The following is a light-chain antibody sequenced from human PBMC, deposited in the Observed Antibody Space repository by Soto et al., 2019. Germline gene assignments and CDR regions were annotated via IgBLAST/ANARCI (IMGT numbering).Light chain of an antibody. CDR1: QSVSSN. CDR2: GAS. J-gene: IGKJ1*01. CDR3: QQYKNWPRT. V-gene: IGKV3-15*01. Sequence: VMTQSPATLSVSPGERATLSCRASQSVSSNLAWYQQKPGQAPRILIYGASTRATGIPARFSGSGSGTEFTLTISSLQSEDFAVYYCQQYKNWPRTFGQGTKVDIK.